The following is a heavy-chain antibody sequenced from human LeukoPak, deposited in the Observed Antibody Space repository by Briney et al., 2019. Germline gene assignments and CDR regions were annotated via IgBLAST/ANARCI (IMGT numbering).Heavy chain of an antibody. V-gene: IGHV3-23*01. Sequence: GGSLRLSCAASGFTFSSYAMSWVRQAPGKGLEWVSAISGSGGSTYYADSVKSRFTISRDNSKNTLYLQMNSLRAEDTAAYYCAKDYYDYGDYGYYGMDVWGQGTTVTVSS. CDR2: ISGSGGST. D-gene: IGHD4-17*01. J-gene: IGHJ6*02. CDR1: GFTFSSYA. CDR3: AKDYYDYGDYGYYGMDV.